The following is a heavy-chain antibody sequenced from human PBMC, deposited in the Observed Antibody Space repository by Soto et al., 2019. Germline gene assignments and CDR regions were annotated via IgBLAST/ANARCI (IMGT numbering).Heavy chain of an antibody. V-gene: IGHV1-2*02. J-gene: IGHJ4*02. CDR3: AAAAIPVAGRHPDF. CDR1: GYMFTGFY. Sequence: AAVTGTCKASGYMFTGFYLHWVRQAPGQGLEWMGWINPNNGVTTYAKNFQGRVTMTRDSSISTAYMELSSLRSDDTAVYFCAAAAIPVAGRHPDFWGQGTVVTVSS. CDR2: INPNNGVT. D-gene: IGHD6-19*01.